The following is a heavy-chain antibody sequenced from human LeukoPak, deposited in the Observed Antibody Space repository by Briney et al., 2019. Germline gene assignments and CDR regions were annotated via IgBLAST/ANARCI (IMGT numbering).Heavy chain of an antibody. Sequence: GGSLRLSCAASGFTFSSYWMHWVRHAPGQGLVWVSRIKGDGISTNCADSAKGRFTISRDIAKNTLYLQMNSLRAEDTGVYYCAKDHYWSIDYWGRGTLVTVSS. J-gene: IGHJ4*02. CDR3: AKDHYWSIDY. CDR2: IKGDGIST. CDR1: GFTFSSYW. V-gene: IGHV3-74*01. D-gene: IGHD3-3*01.